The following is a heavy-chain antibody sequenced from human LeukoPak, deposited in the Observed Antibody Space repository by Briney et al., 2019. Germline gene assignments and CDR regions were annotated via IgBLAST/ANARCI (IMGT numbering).Heavy chain of an antibody. Sequence: PSETLSLTCTVSGGSISSGDYYWSWIRQPPGKGLEWIGYIYYSGSTYYNPSLKSRVTIPVDTSKNQFSLKLSSVTAADTAVYYCARAQRRYDFWSGYYEYYFDYWGQGTLVTVSS. V-gene: IGHV4-30-4*01. J-gene: IGHJ4*02. D-gene: IGHD3-3*01. CDR2: IYYSGST. CDR1: GGSISSGDYY. CDR3: ARAQRRYDFWSGYYEYYFDY.